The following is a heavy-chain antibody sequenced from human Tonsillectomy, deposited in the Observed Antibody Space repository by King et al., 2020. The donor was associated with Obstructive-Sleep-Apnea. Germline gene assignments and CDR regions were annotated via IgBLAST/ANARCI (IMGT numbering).Heavy chain of an antibody. CDR3: ARDSYSSSWYELSYYYYGMDV. D-gene: IGHD6-13*01. V-gene: IGHV3-30*04. Sequence: VQLVESGGGVVHPGRSLRLSCAASGFTFSSYAMHWVRQAPGKGLEWVAVISYDGSNKYYADSVKGRFTISRDNSKNTLYVQMNSLRAEDTAVYYCARDSYSSSWYELSYYYYGMDVWGQGTTVTVSS. CDR2: ISYDGSNK. J-gene: IGHJ6*02. CDR1: GFTFSSYA.